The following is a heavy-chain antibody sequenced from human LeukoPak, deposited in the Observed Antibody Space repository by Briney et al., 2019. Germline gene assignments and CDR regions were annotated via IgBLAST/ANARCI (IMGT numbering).Heavy chain of an antibody. J-gene: IGHJ4*02. V-gene: IGHV4-61*02. D-gene: IGHD2/OR15-2a*01. CDR1: GGSISSGDYY. Sequence: SQTLSLTCTVSGGSISSGDYYWSWIRQPAGKGLEWIGRIYTSGSTNYNPSLKSRVTISVDTSKNQFSLKLSSVTAADTAVYYCARDYKGVLLTYWGQGTLVTVSS. CDR2: IYTSGST. CDR3: ARDYKGVLLTY.